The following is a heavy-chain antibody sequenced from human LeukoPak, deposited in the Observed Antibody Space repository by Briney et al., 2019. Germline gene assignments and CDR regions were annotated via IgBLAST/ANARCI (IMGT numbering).Heavy chain of an antibody. V-gene: IGHV3-23*01. CDR2: IDISGGST. CDR1: GFTFSSHA. Sequence: GGSLRLSCAASGFTFSSHAMCWVRQAPGKGLEWVSSIDISGGSTYYADSVQGRFTISRDNSKNTLYLEMNSLRGEDTALYYCANEVRPNDYWGQGTLVTVSS. J-gene: IGHJ4*02. CDR3: ANEVRPNDY. D-gene: IGHD1-1*01.